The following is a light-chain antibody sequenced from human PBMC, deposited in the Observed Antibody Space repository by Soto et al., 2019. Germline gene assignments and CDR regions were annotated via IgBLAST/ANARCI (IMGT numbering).Light chain of an antibody. V-gene: IGKV3-15*01. J-gene: IGKJ1*01. CDR3: QQYNSYWT. CDR2: GAS. Sequence: EIVMTQSPATLSVSPGERATLSCRASQSVSSNLAWYQQKPGQAPRLLIYGASTRATGIPARFSGRGSGTDFTLTISSLQPDDFATYYCQQYNSYWTFGQGTKVDIK. CDR1: QSVSSN.